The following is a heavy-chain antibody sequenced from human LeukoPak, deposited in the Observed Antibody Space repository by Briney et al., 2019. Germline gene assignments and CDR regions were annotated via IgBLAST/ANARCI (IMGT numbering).Heavy chain of an antibody. J-gene: IGHJ4*02. Sequence: GGSLRLSCAASGFTFSSYGMHWVRQAPGKGLEWVAVISYDGSNKYYADSVKGRFTISRDNSKNTLYLQMNSLRAEDTAVYYCASSVVTAIDYWGQGTLVTVSS. V-gene: IGHV3-30*03. CDR2: ISYDGSNK. CDR1: GFTFSSYG. D-gene: IGHD2-21*02. CDR3: ASSVVTAIDY.